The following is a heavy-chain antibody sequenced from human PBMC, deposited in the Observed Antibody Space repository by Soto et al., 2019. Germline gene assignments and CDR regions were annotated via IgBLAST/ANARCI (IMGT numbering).Heavy chain of an antibody. J-gene: IGHJ6*02. D-gene: IGHD1-26*01. Sequence: SETLSLTCTVSGGSISSGDYYWSWIRQPPGKGLEWIGYIYYSGSTNYNPSLKSRVTISVDTSKNQFSLKLSSVTAADTAVYYWARAGGELHYYYYGMDVWGQGATGTVSS. CDR3: ARAGGELHYYYYGMDV. CDR1: GGSISSGDYY. CDR2: IYYSGST. V-gene: IGHV4-61*08.